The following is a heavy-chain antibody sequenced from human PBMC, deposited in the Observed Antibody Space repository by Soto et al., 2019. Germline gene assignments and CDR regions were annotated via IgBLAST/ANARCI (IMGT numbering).Heavy chain of an antibody. CDR2: IYSGGST. J-gene: IGHJ4*02. Sequence: EVQLVESGGGLVLPGGSLRLSCAASGITVSSNYMSWVRQAPGKGLEWVSVIYSGGSTYYADSVKGRFTISRDNSKNTLYVAMNRLTAADTAAFCCARDFYFLVSGTMGGYFDYWGQGTLVSVSS. CDR3: ARDFYFLVSGTMGGYFDY. CDR1: GITVSSNY. D-gene: IGHD3-10*01. V-gene: IGHV3-66*01.